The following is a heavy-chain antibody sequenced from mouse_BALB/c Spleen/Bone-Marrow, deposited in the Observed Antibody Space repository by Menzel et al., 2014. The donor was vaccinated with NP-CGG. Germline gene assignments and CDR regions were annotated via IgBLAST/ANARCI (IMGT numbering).Heavy chain of an antibody. CDR3: ARASVVPYYFDF. V-gene: IGHV1-9*01. Sequence: VKLQESGAELMKPGASVKISCKATGYTFSNYWIDWVKQRPGHGLEWIGEILPGSGTANYNEKFKGKATFTADTSSNTAYMQLSSLTSEGSALYYCARASVVPYYFDFWGQGTTLTVSS. D-gene: IGHD1-1*01. CDR1: GYTFSNYW. CDR2: ILPGSGTA. J-gene: IGHJ2*01.